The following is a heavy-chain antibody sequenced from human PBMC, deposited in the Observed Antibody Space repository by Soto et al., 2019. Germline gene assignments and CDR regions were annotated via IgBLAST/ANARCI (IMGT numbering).Heavy chain of an antibody. D-gene: IGHD5-12*01. CDR1: GFSLSTRGVA. J-gene: IGHJ4*02. Sequence: QITLKESGPTLVKPTQTLTLTCTFSGFSLSTRGVAVGWFRQPPGKALEWLALIYWDEDKWYSPSLKSRLTITNDTSKNQVVLTITNMDPVDTATYYCAHRPRGYAYYFVYWGQGTLVTVSS. CDR2: IYWDEDK. V-gene: IGHV2-5*02. CDR3: AHRPRGYAYYFVY.